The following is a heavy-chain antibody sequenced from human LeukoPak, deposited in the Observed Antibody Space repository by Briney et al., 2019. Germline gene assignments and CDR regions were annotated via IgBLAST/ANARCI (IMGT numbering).Heavy chain of an antibody. D-gene: IGHD6-13*01. CDR3: ARRTTSIAAAGTGENYFDY. CDR2: IIPIFGTA. J-gene: IGHJ4*02. V-gene: IGHV1-69*05. CDR1: GGTFSSYA. Sequence: SVKVSCKASGGTFSSYAISWVRQAPGQGLEWMGGIIPIFGTANYAQKFQGRVTVTTDESTSTAYMELSSLRSEDTAVYYCARRTTSIAAAGTGENYFDYWGQGTLVTVSS.